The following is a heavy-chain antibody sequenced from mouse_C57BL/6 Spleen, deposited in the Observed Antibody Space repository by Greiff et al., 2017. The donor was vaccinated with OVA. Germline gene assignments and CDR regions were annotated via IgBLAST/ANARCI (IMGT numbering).Heavy chain of an antibody. CDR1: GFSFNTYA. Sequence: EVKLVESGGGLVQPKGSLKLSCAASGFSFNTYAMNWVRQAPGKGLEWVARIRSKSNNYATYYADSVKDRFTISRDDSESMLYLQMNNLKTEDTAMYYCVRQDYDACFAYWGQGTLVTVSA. J-gene: IGHJ3*01. V-gene: IGHV10-1*01. CDR3: VRQDYDACFAY. D-gene: IGHD2-4*01. CDR2: IRSKSNNYAT.